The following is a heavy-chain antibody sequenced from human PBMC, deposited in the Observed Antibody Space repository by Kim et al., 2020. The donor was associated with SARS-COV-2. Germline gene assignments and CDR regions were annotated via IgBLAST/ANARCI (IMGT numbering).Heavy chain of an antibody. CDR3: ARSGYTYGDDMDV. D-gene: IGHD5-18*01. V-gene: IGHV3-74*01. J-gene: IGHJ6*02. Sequence: YADSVKGRFTISRENATDTVYRQLNSRRAEDTAVYFCARSGYTYGDDMDVWGQGTSVPVSS.